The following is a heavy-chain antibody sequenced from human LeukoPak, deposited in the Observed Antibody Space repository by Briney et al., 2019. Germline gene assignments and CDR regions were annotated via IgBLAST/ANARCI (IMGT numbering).Heavy chain of an antibody. Sequence: GGSLRLSCAASGFTFSSFAMTWVRQAQGKGLEWVSSISGSGGSTYYADSVQGRFTISRDNSKNTLYLQMNSLRAEDTAVYYCAKYLGSGTSFDDWGQGTLVTVSS. CDR2: ISGSGGST. D-gene: IGHD3-10*01. CDR1: GFTFSSFA. CDR3: AKYLGSGTSFDD. J-gene: IGHJ4*02. V-gene: IGHV3-23*01.